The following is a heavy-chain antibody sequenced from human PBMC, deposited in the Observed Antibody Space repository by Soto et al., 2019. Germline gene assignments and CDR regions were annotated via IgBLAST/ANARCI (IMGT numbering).Heavy chain of an antibody. CDR2: IIPIFGTA. J-gene: IGHJ6*02. CDR1: GGTFSSYA. D-gene: IGHD3-3*01. V-gene: IGHV1-69*06. Sequence: SVKVSCKASGGTFSSYAISWVRQAPGQGLEWMGGIIPIFGTANYAQKFQGRVTITADKSTSTAYMELSSLRSEDTAVYYCARDRLPGYDFWSGYSPYYYYGMDVWGQGTTVTVSS. CDR3: ARDRLPGYDFWSGYSPYYYYGMDV.